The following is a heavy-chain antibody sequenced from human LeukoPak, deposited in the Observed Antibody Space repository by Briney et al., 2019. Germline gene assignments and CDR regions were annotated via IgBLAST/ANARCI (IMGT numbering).Heavy chain of an antibody. D-gene: IGHD6-13*01. CDR2: ISSSITSI. Sequence: PGGSLKLSCAASGFTFSSYSMNWVRQAPGQGLEWVATISSSITSIYYAGSVKGRFTISRDNAKNSLYLQMNSLRSEDTAVYYCAREEGEQLMEAFDYWGQGTLLTVSS. CDR1: GFTFSSYS. V-gene: IGHV3-21*01. CDR3: AREEGEQLMEAFDY. J-gene: IGHJ4*02.